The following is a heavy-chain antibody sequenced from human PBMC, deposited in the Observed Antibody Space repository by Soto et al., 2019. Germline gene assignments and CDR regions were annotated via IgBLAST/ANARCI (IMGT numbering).Heavy chain of an antibody. Sequence: QVQLQESGPGLVKPSGTLSLTCAVSSGSISSSNWWSWVRQPPGKGLEWIGEIYHSGSTNYNPSLKSRVTISVDKSKNQFSLQLSSVTAADTAVYYCARVPPLYQLLRVNWFDPWGQGTLVTVSS. CDR3: ARVPPLYQLLRVNWFDP. J-gene: IGHJ5*02. CDR2: IYHSGST. D-gene: IGHD2-2*01. V-gene: IGHV4-4*02. CDR1: SGSISSSNW.